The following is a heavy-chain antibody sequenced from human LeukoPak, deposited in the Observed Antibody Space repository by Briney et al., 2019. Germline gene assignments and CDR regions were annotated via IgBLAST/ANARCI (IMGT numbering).Heavy chain of an antibody. CDR1: GFTFDDYA. D-gene: IGHD2-15*01. CDR3: AKGALGLGWWPIDY. CDR2: ISWNSGSI. V-gene: IGHV3-9*01. Sequence: PGGSLRLSCAASGFTFDDYAMHWVRQAPGKGLKWVSGISWNSGSIGYADSVKGRFTISRDNAKNSLYLQMNSLRAEDTALYYCAKGALGLGWWPIDYWGQGTLVTVSS. J-gene: IGHJ4*02.